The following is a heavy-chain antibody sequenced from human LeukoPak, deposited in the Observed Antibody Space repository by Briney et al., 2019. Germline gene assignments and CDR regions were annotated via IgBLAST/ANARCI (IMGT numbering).Heavy chain of an antibody. Sequence: GGSLRLSCAASGFTFSSYSMNWVRQAPGKGLKWVSSISSSSSYIYYADSVKGRFTISRDNAKNSLYLQMNSLRAEDTAVYYCARVGYSTVYYFDYWGQGTLVTVSS. D-gene: IGHD2-15*01. V-gene: IGHV3-21*01. J-gene: IGHJ4*02. CDR2: ISSSSSYI. CDR3: ARVGYSTVYYFDY. CDR1: GFTFSSYS.